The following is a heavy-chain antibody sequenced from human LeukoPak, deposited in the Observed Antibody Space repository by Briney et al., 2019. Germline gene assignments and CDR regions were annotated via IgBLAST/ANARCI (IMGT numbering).Heavy chain of an antibody. Sequence: GGSLGLSCAASGFTFSSYAMHWVRQAPGKGLEYVSAISSNGGSTYYANSVKGRFTISRDNSKNTLYLQMGSLRAEDMAVYYCARVRGAYYFDYWGQGTLATVSS. CDR2: ISSNGGST. V-gene: IGHV3-64*01. CDR3: ARVRGAYYFDY. CDR1: GFTFSSYA. J-gene: IGHJ4*02. D-gene: IGHD3-10*01.